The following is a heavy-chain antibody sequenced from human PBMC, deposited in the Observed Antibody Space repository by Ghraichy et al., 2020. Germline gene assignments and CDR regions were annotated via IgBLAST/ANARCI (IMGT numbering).Heavy chain of an antibody. CDR2: ISWDGGST. D-gene: IGHD6-6*01. CDR3: AKDIAARHYYYYGMDV. J-gene: IGHJ6*02. CDR1: GFTFDDYA. V-gene: IGHV3-43D*04. Sequence: GGSLRLSCAASGFTFDDYAMHWVRQAPGKGLEWVSLISWDGGSTYYADSVKGRFTISRDNSKNSLYLQMNSLRAEDTALYYCAKDIAARHYYYYGMDVWGQRTTVTVSS.